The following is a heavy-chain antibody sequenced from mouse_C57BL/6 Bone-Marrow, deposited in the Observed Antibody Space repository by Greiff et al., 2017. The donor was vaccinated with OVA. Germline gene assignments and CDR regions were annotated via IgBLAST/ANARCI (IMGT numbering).Heavy chain of an antibody. CDR2: IYPRDGST. CDR3: ARHLLITTVVAYWYFDV. CDR1: GYTFTDHT. D-gene: IGHD1-1*01. Sequence: VQLQQSDAELVKPGASVKISCKVSGYTFTDHTIHWMKQRPEQGLEWIGYIYPRDGSTKYNEKFKGKATLTADKSSSTAYMQRNSLTSEDSAVYFCARHLLITTVVAYWYFDVWGTGTTVTVSS. V-gene: IGHV1-78*01. J-gene: IGHJ1*03.